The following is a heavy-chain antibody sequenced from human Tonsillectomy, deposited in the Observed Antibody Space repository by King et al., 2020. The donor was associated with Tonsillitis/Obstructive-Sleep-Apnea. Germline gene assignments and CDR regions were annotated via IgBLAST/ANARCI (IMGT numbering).Heavy chain of an antibody. CDR3: ARSGLGIAAAGTVDV. D-gene: IGHD6-13*01. V-gene: IGHV3-30*04. CDR2: ISYDGNNK. CDR1: GFTFSTYA. J-gene: IGHJ6*04. Sequence: VQLVESGGGVVQPGRSLRLSCAASGFTFSTYAMNWVRQAPGKGLEWVAVISYDGNNKYYADSVKGRFTISRDNSKHTLYLQMNSLRSEDTAVYYCARSGLGIAAAGTVDVWGKGTPVTVSS.